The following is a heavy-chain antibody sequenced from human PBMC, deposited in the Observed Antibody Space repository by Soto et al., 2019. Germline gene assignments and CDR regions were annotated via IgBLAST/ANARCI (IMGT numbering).Heavy chain of an antibody. CDR1: EYTFTRYG. J-gene: IGHJ6*02. Sequence: QVQLVQSGAEVKNPGASVKVSCKASEYTFTRYGIGWARQAPGQGLEWRGWINTYNGNTNYAQNVQGRVTLTTDTSTSTAYMELRSLRSNDTAIYYCAMVDVYVTPSPQDVWGQGTTVIVSS. D-gene: IGHD3-16*01. CDR2: INTYNGNT. CDR3: AMVDVYVTPSPQDV. V-gene: IGHV1-18*01.